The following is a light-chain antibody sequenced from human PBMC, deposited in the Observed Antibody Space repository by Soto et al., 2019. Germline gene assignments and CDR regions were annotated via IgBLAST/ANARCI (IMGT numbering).Light chain of an antibody. V-gene: IGKV3-15*01. Sequence: EVVMTQSPATLSVSPGDRATLSCRASQSVDTNVVWYQQKPGQPPRLLVHSASIRATGVPARFTGIESGTDFTLTISGLQSDDFAIYYCQQYYNWPPYTFGQGTRLQIK. CDR3: QQYYNWPPYT. J-gene: IGKJ2*01. CDR1: QSVDTN. CDR2: SAS.